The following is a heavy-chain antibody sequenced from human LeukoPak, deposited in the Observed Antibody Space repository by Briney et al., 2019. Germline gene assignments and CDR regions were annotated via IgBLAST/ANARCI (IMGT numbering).Heavy chain of an antibody. CDR3: ARVSGPGMNEYYHL. D-gene: IGHD2-2*01. CDR2: INDDGSST. CDR1: GCTFSGAW. J-gene: IGHJ4*02. Sequence: PGGSLRLSCAASGCTFSGAWRHWVRQAPGKGLMWVSRINDDGSSTRHADSVKGRFTISRDNAKNTLYLQMNSLRAEDTAVYYCARVSGPGMNEYYHLWGQGTLVTVSS. V-gene: IGHV3-74*01.